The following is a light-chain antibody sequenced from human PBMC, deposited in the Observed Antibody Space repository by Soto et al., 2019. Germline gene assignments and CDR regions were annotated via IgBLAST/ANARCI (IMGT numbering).Light chain of an antibody. CDR1: QSVTNW. CDR2: AAY. Sequence: DIQMTQSPSSVSASVGDRVTFTCRASQSVTNWVAWYQQKPGQAPKLLIYAAYHLQTGVPSRFSASGFGTDFTFTINSLQPEDSATYYCEQGYRSPYTFGRGTRLDIK. V-gene: IGKV1-12*01. J-gene: IGKJ2*01. CDR3: EQGYRSPYT.